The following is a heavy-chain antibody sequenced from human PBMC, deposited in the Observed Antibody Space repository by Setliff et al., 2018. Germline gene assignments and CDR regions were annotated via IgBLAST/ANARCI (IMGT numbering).Heavy chain of an antibody. D-gene: IGHD3-16*01. CDR3: ARLPNYVWGNPVDY. CDR2: IFYSGRT. CDR1: GASITNINYY. V-gene: IGHV4-39*01. J-gene: IGHJ4*02. Sequence: KPSETLSLTCTVSGASITNINYYWGLIRQPPGKGLEWIGSIFYSGRTFYNPSLKSRVTISVDTSKNQFSLTLSSVTAADTAVYYCARLPNYVWGNPVDYWGQGFLVTVSS.